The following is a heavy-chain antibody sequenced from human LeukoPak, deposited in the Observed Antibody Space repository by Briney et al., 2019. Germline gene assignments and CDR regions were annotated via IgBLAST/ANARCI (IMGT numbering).Heavy chain of an antibody. J-gene: IGHJ4*02. CDR1: GFTFSDYT. CDR2: ISSRGSVI. Sequence: GGSLRLSCATSGFTFSDYTMNWVRQAPGKRLVWLSSISSRGSVIYYADSVKGRFTISRDNANNSLYLQMNSLRADDTAVYYCARDLGARGYWGRGILVTVSS. CDR3: ARDLGARGY. V-gene: IGHV3-21*01. D-gene: IGHD3-16*01.